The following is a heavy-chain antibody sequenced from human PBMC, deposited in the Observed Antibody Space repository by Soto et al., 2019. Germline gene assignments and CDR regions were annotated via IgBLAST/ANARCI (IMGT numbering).Heavy chain of an antibody. CDR1: GFTFSSYA. Sequence: EVQLLESGGGLVQPGGSLRLSCAASGFTFSSYAMSWVRQAPGKGLEWVSAISGSGGSTYYADSVKGRFTISRDNSKNTLYLQMNSLRAEDRAVYYCAKGYSGYDWFDYWGQGPLVTVSA. V-gene: IGHV3-23*01. D-gene: IGHD5-12*01. J-gene: IGHJ4*02. CDR3: AKGYSGYDWFDY. CDR2: ISGSGGST.